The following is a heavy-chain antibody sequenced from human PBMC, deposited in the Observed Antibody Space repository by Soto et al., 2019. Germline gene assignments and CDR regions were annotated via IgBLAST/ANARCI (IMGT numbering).Heavy chain of an antibody. CDR3: ASVVAATKTDYFDY. CDR2: INHSGST. J-gene: IGHJ4*02. D-gene: IGHD2-15*01. Sequence: SETLSLTCAVYGGSFSGYYWSWIRQPPGKGLEWIGEINHSGSTNYNPSLKSRVTISVDTSKNQFSLKLSSVTAADTAVYYCASVVAATKTDYFDYWGQGTLVTVSS. CDR1: GGSFSGYY. V-gene: IGHV4-34*01.